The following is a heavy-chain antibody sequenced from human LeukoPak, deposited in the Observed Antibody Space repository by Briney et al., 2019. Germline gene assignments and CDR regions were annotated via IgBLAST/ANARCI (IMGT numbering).Heavy chain of an antibody. V-gene: IGHV4-39*03. J-gene: IGHJ4*02. Sequence: SETLSLTCTVSGGSTSSSSYYWGWIRQPPGKGLEWIGTIYHSGSTYYNPSLKSRVTISVDTSKNQFSLKLSSVTAADTAVYYCGFRYSYGIYYFDYWGQGTLVTVSS. CDR1: GGSTSSSSYY. D-gene: IGHD5-18*01. CDR2: IYHSGST. CDR3: GFRYSYGIYYFDY.